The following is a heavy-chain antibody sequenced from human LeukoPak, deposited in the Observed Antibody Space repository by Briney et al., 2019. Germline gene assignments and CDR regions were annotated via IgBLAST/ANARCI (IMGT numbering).Heavy chain of an antibody. CDR3: AREEFHYDSSGYYERWYFDL. J-gene: IGHJ2*01. CDR1: GGPISSYY. V-gene: IGHV4-4*07. D-gene: IGHD3-22*01. Sequence: KPSETLSLTSTVSGGPISSYYWSWIRQPAGEGLEWTGRIYTSGNTNYNPSLKSRVTMSVDTSKNQFSLKLSSVTAADTAVYYCAREEFHYDSSGYYERWYFDLWGRGTLVTVSS. CDR2: IYTSGNT.